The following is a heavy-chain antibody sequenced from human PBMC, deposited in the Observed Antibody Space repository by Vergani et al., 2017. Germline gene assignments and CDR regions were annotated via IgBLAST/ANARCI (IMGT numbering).Heavy chain of an antibody. Sequence: QVQLQESGPGLVKPSETLSLTCTVSGYSISSGYYWGWIRQPPGMGLEWIGSIYHSGSTYYNPSLKSRVTISVDTSKNQFSLKLSSVTAADTAVYYCARRGMVRGVISWFDPWGQGTLVTVSS. V-gene: IGHV4-38-2*02. D-gene: IGHD3-10*01. CDR1: GYSISSGYY. CDR2: IYHSGST. CDR3: ARRGMVRGVISWFDP. J-gene: IGHJ5*02.